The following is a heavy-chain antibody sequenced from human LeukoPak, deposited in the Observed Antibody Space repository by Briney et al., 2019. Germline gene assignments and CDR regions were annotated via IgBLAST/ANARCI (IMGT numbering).Heavy chain of an antibody. CDR2: ISGSGGST. CDR3: AKDLSKSRITMVRGVPSPSDY. Sequence: GGSLRLSCAASGFTFSSYAMSWVRQAPGKGLEWVSAISGSGGSTYYADPVKGRFTISRDNSKNTLYLQMNSLRAEDTAVYYCAKDLSKSRITMVRGVPSPSDYWGQGTLVTVSS. CDR1: GFTFSSYA. J-gene: IGHJ4*02. V-gene: IGHV3-23*01. D-gene: IGHD3-10*01.